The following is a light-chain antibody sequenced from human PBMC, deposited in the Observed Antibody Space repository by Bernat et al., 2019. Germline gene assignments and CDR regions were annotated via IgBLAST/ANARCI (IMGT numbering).Light chain of an antibody. CDR2: DVS. V-gene: IGLV2-14*03. Sequence: QSALTQPASVSGSPGQSITISCTGTSSDVGGYNYVSWYQQHPVKAPKLMIFDVSYRPSGISDRFSGTKSGNTASLTISGLQAEDEADYYCSSYSTSSTLYVFGTGTKVTVL. J-gene: IGLJ1*01. CDR1: SSDVGGYNY. CDR3: SSYSTSSTLYV.